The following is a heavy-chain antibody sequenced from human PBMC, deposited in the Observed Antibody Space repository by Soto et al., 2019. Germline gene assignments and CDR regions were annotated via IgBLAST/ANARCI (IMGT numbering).Heavy chain of an antibody. V-gene: IGHV4-34*01. J-gene: IGHJ4*02. CDR1: GGSFSGYY. D-gene: IGHD6-13*01. CDR3: ARGSAADY. CDR2: INHSGST. Sequence: SETLSLTCAVYGGSFSGYYWSWIRQPPGKGLEWIGEINHSGSTNYNPSLKSRVTISVDTSKNQFSLKLSSVTAADTAVYYCARGSAADYWGQGTLVTVSS.